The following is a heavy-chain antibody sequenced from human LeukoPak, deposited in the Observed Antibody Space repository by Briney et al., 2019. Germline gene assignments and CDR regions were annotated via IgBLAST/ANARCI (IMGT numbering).Heavy chain of an antibody. D-gene: IGHD2-2*01. V-gene: IGHV4-59*12. CDR3: ARVEYQLLRNYYFDY. CDR2: IYYSGST. J-gene: IGHJ4*02. Sequence: SETLSLTCTVSGGSISSYYWSWIRQPPGKGLEWIGYIYYSGSTNYNPSLKSRVTISVDTSKNQFSLKLSSVTAADTAVYYCARVEYQLLRNYYFDYWGQGTLVTVSS. CDR1: GGSISSYY.